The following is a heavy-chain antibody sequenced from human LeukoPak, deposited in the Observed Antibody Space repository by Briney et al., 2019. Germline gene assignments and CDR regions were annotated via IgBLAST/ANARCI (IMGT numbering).Heavy chain of an antibody. CDR2: IYTSGST. V-gene: IGHV4-61*02. J-gene: IGHJ5*02. Sequence: SQTLSLTCTVSGGSISSGSYYWSWIRQPAGKGLEWIGRIYTSGSTNYNPSLKSRVTISVDTSKNQFSLKLSSVTAADTAVYYCARHRYNSGWDNWFDPWGQGTLVTVSS. CDR1: GGSISSGSYY. D-gene: IGHD6-19*01. CDR3: ARHRYNSGWDNWFDP.